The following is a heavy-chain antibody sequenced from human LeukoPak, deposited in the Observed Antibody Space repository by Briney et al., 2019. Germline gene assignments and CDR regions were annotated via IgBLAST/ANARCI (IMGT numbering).Heavy chain of an antibody. CDR1: GYAFSAYY. Sequence: ASVKVSCKASGYAFSAYYMHWVRQAPGQGLEWMGWLNPQTGDTHFAQKFQGRVTFTRDTSISTAYMAMSRLRSDDTAVYYCARRLPAAHPGCFDYWGQGTLVTVSS. CDR3: ARRLPAAHPGCFDY. CDR2: LNPQTGDT. D-gene: IGHD2-2*01. V-gene: IGHV1-2*02. J-gene: IGHJ4*02.